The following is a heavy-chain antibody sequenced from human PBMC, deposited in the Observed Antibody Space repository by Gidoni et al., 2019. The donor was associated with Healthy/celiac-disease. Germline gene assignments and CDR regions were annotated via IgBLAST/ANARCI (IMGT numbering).Heavy chain of an antibody. CDR3: ARSMYYYDSSGYYPLDY. V-gene: IGHV3-33*01. Sequence: QVQLVESGGGVVQPGRSLRLSCAASGFTFSSYGMHWVRQAPGKGLEWVAVIWYDGSNKYYADSVKGRFTISRDNSKNTLYLQMNSLRAEDTAVYYCARSMYYYDSSGYYPLDYWGQGTLVTVSS. D-gene: IGHD3-22*01. CDR1: GFTFSSYG. CDR2: IWYDGSNK. J-gene: IGHJ4*02.